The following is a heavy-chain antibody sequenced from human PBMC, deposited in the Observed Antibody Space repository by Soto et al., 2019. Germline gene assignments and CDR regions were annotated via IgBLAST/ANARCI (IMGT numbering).Heavy chain of an antibody. Sequence: SETLSLTCAVSGYSISSCYYWGWIRQPPGKGLECILSIYHSGSTYYNPSLKSRVTISVDTSKNQFSLKLSSVTAADTAVYYCVRARHGLRRYCSGGSCPYNWFDPWGQGTLVTAPQ. J-gene: IGHJ5*02. CDR2: IYHSGST. CDR1: GYSISSCYY. V-gene: IGHV4-38-2*01. D-gene: IGHD2-15*01. CDR3: VRARHGLRRYCSGGSCPYNWFDP.